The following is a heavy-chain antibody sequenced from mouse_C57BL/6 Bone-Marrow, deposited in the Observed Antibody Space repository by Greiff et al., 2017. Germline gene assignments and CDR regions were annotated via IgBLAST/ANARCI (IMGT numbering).Heavy chain of an antibody. Sequence: VQLKESGGGLVKPGGSLKLSCAASGFTFSDYGMHWVRQAPEKGLEWVAYISSGSSTIYYADTVKGRFTLSRDNAKNTLFLQMTSLRSEGTAMYYCARGMAWFAYWGQGTLVTVSA. V-gene: IGHV5-17*01. CDR3: ARGMAWFAY. CDR2: ISSGSSTI. J-gene: IGHJ3*01. CDR1: GFTFSDYG.